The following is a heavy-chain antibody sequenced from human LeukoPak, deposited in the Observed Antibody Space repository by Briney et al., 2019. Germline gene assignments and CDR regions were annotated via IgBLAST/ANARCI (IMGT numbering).Heavy chain of an antibody. CDR2: INSNSGDT. J-gene: IGHJ2*01. V-gene: IGHV1-2*02. CDR3: AREPHYDLSTGYALGYLDL. Sequence: ASVKVSCKASGYTFTGYYMHWVRQAPGQGLEWMGWINSNSGDTNYAQKFQGRVTMTRDTSISTAYMELSRLRSDDTAVYYCAREPHYDLSTGYALGYLDLWGRGTLLTVSS. D-gene: IGHD3-9*01. CDR1: GYTFTGYY.